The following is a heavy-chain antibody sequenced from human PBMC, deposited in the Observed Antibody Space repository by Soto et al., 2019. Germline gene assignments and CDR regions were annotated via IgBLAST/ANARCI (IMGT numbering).Heavy chain of an antibody. CDR2: INSDGSDT. D-gene: IGHD2-2*01. V-gene: IGHV3-74*03. Sequence: DVQLVESGGGSAQPGWSRTLSCEASGFSFSSHWMHRVRQAPGRGLMWVSRINSDGSDTMYADSVKGRFTISRDNAKNTGSLQMNGLRAEDTGLYYCTSSVGHSAINEFDFWGQGARVTVSS. CDR1: GFSFSSHW. CDR3: TSSVGHSAINEFDF. J-gene: IGHJ3*01.